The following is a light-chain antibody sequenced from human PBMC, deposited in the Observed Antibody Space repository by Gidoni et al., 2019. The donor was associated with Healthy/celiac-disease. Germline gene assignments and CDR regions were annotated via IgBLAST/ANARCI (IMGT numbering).Light chain of an antibody. J-gene: IGKJ5*01. V-gene: IGKV3-15*01. CDR2: GAS. CDR1: QSVSSN. CDR3: QQYNNWPIT. Sequence: DIVMTQSPATLSVSQGERATLSCRASQSVSSNLAWYQQKPGQAPTLLIYGASTRATGIPARFSGSGSGTEFTLTISSLQSEDFAVYYCQQYNNWPITFGQGTRLEIK.